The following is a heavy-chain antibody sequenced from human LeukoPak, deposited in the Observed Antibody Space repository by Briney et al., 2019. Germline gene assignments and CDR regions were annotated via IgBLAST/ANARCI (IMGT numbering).Heavy chain of an antibody. CDR1: EFTFSSYS. CDR2: ISSTASSI. CDR3: AKGENYYDSSGEEDAFDI. J-gene: IGHJ3*02. Sequence: GGSLRLSCAASEFTFSSYSMSWVRQAPGKGLEWVSYISSTASSIYYAESVKGRFNISRDNAKNSLYLQMNSLRAEDTAVYYCAKGENYYDSSGEEDAFDIWGQGTMVTVSS. V-gene: IGHV3-48*04. D-gene: IGHD3-22*01.